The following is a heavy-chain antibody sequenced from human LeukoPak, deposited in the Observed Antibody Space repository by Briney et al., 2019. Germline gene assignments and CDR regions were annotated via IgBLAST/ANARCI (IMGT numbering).Heavy chain of an antibody. V-gene: IGHV4-39*07. J-gene: IGHJ4*02. D-gene: IGHD5-18*01. CDR1: GGSISSSSYY. CDR3: ARGRTAMVLFDY. CDR2: IYYSGST. Sequence: SETLSLTCTVSGGSISSSSYYWGWIRQPPGKGLEWIGSIYYSGSTYYNPSLKSRVTISVDTSKNQFSLKLSSVTAADTAVYYCARGRTAMVLFDYWGQGTLVTVSS.